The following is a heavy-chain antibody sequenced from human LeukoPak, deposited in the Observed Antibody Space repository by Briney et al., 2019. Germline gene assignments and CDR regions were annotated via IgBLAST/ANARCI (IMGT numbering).Heavy chain of an antibody. J-gene: IGHJ4*02. CDR2: IKQDGSEK. D-gene: IGHD3-10*01. Sequence: GGSLRLSWVASGFIFSDYWMHWVRQSPGKGLEWVANIKQDGSEKHYVDSVKGRFTISRDNAKNSVYLQMNSLRAEDTAVYYCARGQPFGSHWGQGTLVTVSS. CDR1: GFIFSDYW. CDR3: ARGQPFGSH. V-gene: IGHV3-7*03.